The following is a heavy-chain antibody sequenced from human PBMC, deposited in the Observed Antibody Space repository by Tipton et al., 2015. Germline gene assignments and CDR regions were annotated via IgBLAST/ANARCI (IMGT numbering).Heavy chain of an antibody. CDR2: LDDSGST. CDR3: ARAPSDYDIWSGTFDY. V-gene: IGHV4-39*01. J-gene: IGHJ4*02. CDR1: GASISSITYY. D-gene: IGHD3-3*01. Sequence: TLSLTCTVSGASISSITYYWAWIRQPPGKGLEWIGCLDDSGSTYNPSLKGRVTISADKSRNQISLKLTSVTAADTAVYYCARAPSDYDIWSGTFDYWGQGTLVTVSS.